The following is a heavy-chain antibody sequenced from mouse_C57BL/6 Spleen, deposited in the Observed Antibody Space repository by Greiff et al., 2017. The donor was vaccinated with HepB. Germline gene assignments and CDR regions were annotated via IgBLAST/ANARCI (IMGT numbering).Heavy chain of an antibody. CDR3: ARRLGRGGYYFDY. V-gene: IGHV1-61*01. J-gene: IGHJ2*01. CDR2: IYPSDSET. D-gene: IGHD4-1*01. CDR1: GYTFTSYW. Sequence: QVQLQQPGAELVRPGSSVKLSFKASGYTFTSYWMDWVKQRPGQGLEWIGNIYPSDSETHYNQKFKDKATLTVDKSSSTAYMQLSSLTSEDSAVYYCARRLGRGGYYFDYWGQGTTLTVSS.